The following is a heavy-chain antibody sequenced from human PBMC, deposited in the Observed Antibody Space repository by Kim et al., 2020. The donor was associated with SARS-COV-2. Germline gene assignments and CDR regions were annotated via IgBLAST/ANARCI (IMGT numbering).Heavy chain of an antibody. CDR1: GGSFSGCY. V-gene: IGHV4-34*01. CDR3: ASELAPLGAAGLSG. D-gene: IGHD3-10*01. Sequence: SETLSLTCAVYGGSFSGCYWSWIRQPPGKGLEWIGEINHSGSTNYNPSLKSRVTISVDTSTNQFSLKLSPVTAADTAVYYCASELAPLGAAGLSGWGQGTLVTVSS. J-gene: IGHJ4*02. CDR2: INHSGST.